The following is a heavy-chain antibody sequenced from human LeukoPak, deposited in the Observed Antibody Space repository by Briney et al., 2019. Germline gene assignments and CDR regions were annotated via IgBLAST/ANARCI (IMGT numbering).Heavy chain of an antibody. CDR1: GFPFSSCA. Sequence: GGSLRLSCAASGFPFSSCALSWVRQAPGKGLEWVGRFKSKTDGGTIDYAAPVKGRFTISRDDSKNTLYLQMNSLKTEDTAVYYCTTGGYRYGDDYWGQGTLVTVSS. CDR2: FKSKTDGGTI. D-gene: IGHD5-18*01. J-gene: IGHJ4*02. CDR3: TTGGYRYGDDY. V-gene: IGHV3-15*01.